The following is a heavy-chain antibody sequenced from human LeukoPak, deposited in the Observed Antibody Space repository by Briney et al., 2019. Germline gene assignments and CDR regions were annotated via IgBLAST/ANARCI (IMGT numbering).Heavy chain of an antibody. CDR2: IYHSGST. Sequence: SETLSLTCAVSGYSISSGYYWGWIRQPPGKGLEWIGSIYHSGSTYYNPSLKSRVTISVDTSKNQFSLKLSSVTAADTAVYYRAREGFRVDPDYWGQGTLVTVSS. CDR3: AREGFRVDPDY. CDR1: GYSISSGYY. J-gene: IGHJ4*02. V-gene: IGHV4-38-2*02.